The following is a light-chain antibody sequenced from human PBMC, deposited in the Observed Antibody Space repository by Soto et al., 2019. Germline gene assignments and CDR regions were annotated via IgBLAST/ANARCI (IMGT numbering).Light chain of an antibody. CDR3: QQYNSYWT. CDR1: QSISLS. CDR2: DAS. J-gene: IGKJ1*01. Sequence: SRMTHPPNTRSEWVEDRVHCSCQASQSISLSLAWYPQKSGKAPDLLISDASNLERGVHSRFSGSGSGTEFTPTISSLQPDDFATYYCQQYNSYWTFGPGTKVDIK. V-gene: IGKV1-5*01.